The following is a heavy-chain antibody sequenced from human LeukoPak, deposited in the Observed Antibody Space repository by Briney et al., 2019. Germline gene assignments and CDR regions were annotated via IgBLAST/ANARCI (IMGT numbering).Heavy chain of an antibody. J-gene: IGHJ6*03. CDR2: IYYGGST. CDR1: GGSISSYY. V-gene: IGHV4-59*12. Sequence: SETLSLTCTVSGGSISSYYWSWIRQPPGKGLEWIGHIYYGGSTNYNPSLKSGLTISVDTSTNQFSLEMSSLAAADPAVYYSAVSDPRAYYYYYMDVWGKGTTVTVSS. D-gene: IGHD2-21*01. CDR3: AVSDPRAYYYYYMDV.